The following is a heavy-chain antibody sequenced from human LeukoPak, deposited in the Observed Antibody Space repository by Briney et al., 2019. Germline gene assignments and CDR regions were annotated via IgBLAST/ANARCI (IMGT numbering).Heavy chain of an antibody. J-gene: IGHJ6*02. CDR1: GGSISSYY. V-gene: IGHV4-59*01. D-gene: IGHD7-27*01. Sequence: SETLSLTCTVSGGSISSYYWSWIRQPPGKGLEWIGYIYYSGSTNYNPSLKSRVTISVDTSKNQFSLKLSSVTAADTAVYYCARDLGHEAYYYYGMDVWGQGTTVTASS. CDR2: IYYSGST. CDR3: ARDLGHEAYYYYGMDV.